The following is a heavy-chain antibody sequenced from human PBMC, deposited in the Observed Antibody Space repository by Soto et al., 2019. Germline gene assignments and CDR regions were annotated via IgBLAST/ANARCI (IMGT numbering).Heavy chain of an antibody. V-gene: IGHV4-34*01. D-gene: IGHD3-10*01. J-gene: IGHJ4*02. CDR2: ISPSGTT. Sequence: LSLTCSVYGGSFSYYYWSWIRQSPGKGLEWIGEISPSGTTKYNPSLKSRVIISMHTSTNQFSLYLSSVTAADTAVYYCTRGRLYYDSGTYANWGQGTLVTVSS. CDR3: TRGRLYYDSGTYAN. CDR1: GGSFSYYY.